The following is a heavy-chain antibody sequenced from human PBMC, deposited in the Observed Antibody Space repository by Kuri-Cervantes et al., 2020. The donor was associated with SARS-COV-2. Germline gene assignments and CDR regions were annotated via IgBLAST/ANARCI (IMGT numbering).Heavy chain of an antibody. D-gene: IGHD2-2*01. CDR3: ARAERVQLLVSGGQGPFDY. J-gene: IGHJ4*02. Sequence: ASVKVSCKASGYTFTGYYMHWVRQAPGQGLEWMGWINPNSGGTNYAQKFQGRVTMTRDTSISTAYMELSRLRSDDTAVYYCARAERVQLLVSGGQGPFDYWGQGTLVTVSS. CDR2: INPNSGGT. CDR1: GYTFTGYY. V-gene: IGHV1-2*02.